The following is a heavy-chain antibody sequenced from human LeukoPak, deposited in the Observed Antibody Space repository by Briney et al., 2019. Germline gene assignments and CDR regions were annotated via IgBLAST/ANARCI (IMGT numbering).Heavy chain of an antibody. CDR3: ARQGPDGYWDY. CDR1: GSRFTSYW. CDR2: IYPGDSDT. V-gene: IGHV5-51*01. J-gene: IGHJ4*02. D-gene: IGHD2-21*01. Sequence: GAALEISYQGSGSRFTSYWIGWGRPMPGKGVGWMGIIYPGDSDTSYSPSLQGQVTISADKSITTAYLQWSSLKASDTAMYYCARQGPDGYWDYWGQGTLVTVSS.